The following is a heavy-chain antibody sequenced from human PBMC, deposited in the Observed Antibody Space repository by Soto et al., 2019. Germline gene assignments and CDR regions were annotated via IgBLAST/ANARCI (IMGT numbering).Heavy chain of an antibody. Sequence: QVQLQQWGAGLLKPSETLSLTCAVYGGSFSGYYWSWIRQPPGKGLEWIGEINHSGSTNYNPSLKSRVTVSVDTYKNQFSLRLSSVTAADTAVYYCARGTVVVVATTLLYYFDYWGQGTLVTVSS. V-gene: IGHV4-34*01. CDR1: GGSFSGYY. J-gene: IGHJ4*02. CDR3: ARGTVVVVATTLLYYFDY. D-gene: IGHD2-15*01. CDR2: INHSGST.